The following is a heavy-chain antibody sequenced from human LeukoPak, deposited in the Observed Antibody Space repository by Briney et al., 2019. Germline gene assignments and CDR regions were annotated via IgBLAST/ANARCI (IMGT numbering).Heavy chain of an antibody. D-gene: IGHD3-3*01. CDR3: ARDITIPRYYGMDV. CDR1: GYTFPSYG. Sequence: ASVKVSCKASGYTFPSYGISWVRQAPGHGLEWMGWISAYNGKTKYAQKVQGRVTMTTDTSTSTAYMELRSLRSDDTAVYYCARDITIPRYYGMDVWGQGTTVTVSS. CDR2: ISAYNGKT. V-gene: IGHV1-18*01. J-gene: IGHJ6*02.